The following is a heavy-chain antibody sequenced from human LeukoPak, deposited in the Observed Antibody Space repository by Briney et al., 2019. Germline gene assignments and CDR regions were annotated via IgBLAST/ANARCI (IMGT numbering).Heavy chain of an antibody. CDR2: IYYSGST. Sequence: SETLSLTCTVSGGSISSYYWSWIRQPPGKGLEWIWYIYYSGSTNYNPSLKSRVTISVDTSKNQFSLKLSSVTAADTAVYYCASLMGYGDYYYGMDVWGKGTRSPSPQ. D-gene: IGHD4-17*01. J-gene: IGHJ6*04. V-gene: IGHV4-59*01. CDR1: GGSISSYY. CDR3: ASLMGYGDYYYGMDV.